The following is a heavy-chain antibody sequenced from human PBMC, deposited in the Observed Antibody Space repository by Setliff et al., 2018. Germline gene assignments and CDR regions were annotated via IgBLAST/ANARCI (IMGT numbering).Heavy chain of an antibody. CDR3: AREALDIVVVPAALDY. CDR1: GFTFSSYA. J-gene: IGHJ4*02. CDR2: ISGSGGST. V-gene: IGHV3-23*01. D-gene: IGHD2-2*03. Sequence: GGSLRLSCAASGFTFSSYAMSWVRQAPGKGLEWVSAISGSGGSTYYADSVKGRFTISRDNSKNTLYLQMNSLRAEDTAVYYCAREALDIVVVPAALDYWGQGTLVTVSS.